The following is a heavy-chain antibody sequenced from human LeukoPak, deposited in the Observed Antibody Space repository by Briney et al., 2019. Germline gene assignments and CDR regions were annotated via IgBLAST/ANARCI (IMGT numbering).Heavy chain of an antibody. Sequence: GGSLRLSCAASGFTFCNYWMSWVRQAPGKGVEWVANIKQDGSEKYYVDSVKGRFTISRDNAKNSLYLQMNSLRAEDTAAYYCARNPWELLLYFDYWGQGTLVTVSS. CDR3: ARNPWELLLYFDY. CDR2: IKQDGSEK. J-gene: IGHJ4*02. CDR1: GFTFCNYW. V-gene: IGHV3-7*01. D-gene: IGHD1-26*01.